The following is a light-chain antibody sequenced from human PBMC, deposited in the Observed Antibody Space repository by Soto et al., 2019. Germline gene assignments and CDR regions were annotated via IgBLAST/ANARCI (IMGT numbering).Light chain of an antibody. CDR3: CSYTSSSTYV. CDR2: DVS. V-gene: IGLV2-14*01. J-gene: IGLJ1*01. Sequence: TQPPPLSGSPGPSITLSCPGNSSDVGGFNYVSWYQQHPGKAPKLMIYDVSNRPSGVSNRFSGSKSGNTASLTISGLQAEDEADYYCCSYTSSSTYVFGTGTKVTVL. CDR1: SSDVGGFNY.